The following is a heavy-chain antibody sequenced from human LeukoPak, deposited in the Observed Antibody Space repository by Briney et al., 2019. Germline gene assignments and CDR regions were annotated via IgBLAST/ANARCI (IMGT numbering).Heavy chain of an antibody. V-gene: IGHV4-59*02. CDR3: AGFSXGPXFEM. J-gene: IGHJ3*02. D-gene: IGHD3-22*01. CDR1: GGSVTDYF. Sequence: SETLSLTCSVSGGSVTDYFLSWIRQTPGKGLEWIGYIYYRGTTESNPSLKRRVTISVDTSMNHFSLKLTSVTAADTAVYFCAGFSXGPXFEMWGRGTLVSVSS. CDR2: IYYRGTT.